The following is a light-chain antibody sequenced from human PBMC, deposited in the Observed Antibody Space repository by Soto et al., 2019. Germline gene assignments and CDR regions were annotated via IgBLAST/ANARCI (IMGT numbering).Light chain of an antibody. J-gene: IGKJ5*01. Sequence: DIVMTQSPLSLPVTPGEPASISCRSSQSLLHTNGHKYLDWYLQKPGQSPQLLIYLGSNRASGVPDRFSGSGSGTDFTLKISRVEAEDVGVYYCMQALQTPAFGQGTRLEIK. CDR3: MQALQTPA. CDR2: LGS. CDR1: QSLLHTNGHKY. V-gene: IGKV2-28*01.